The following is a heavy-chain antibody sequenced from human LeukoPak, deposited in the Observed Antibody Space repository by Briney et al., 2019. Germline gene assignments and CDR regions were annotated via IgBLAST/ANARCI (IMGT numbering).Heavy chain of an antibody. CDR2: ISYDGSNK. V-gene: IGHV3-30-3*01. J-gene: IGHJ4*02. CDR1: GFTFSSYA. CDR3: ARDRVGATDYFDY. Sequence: QPGGSLRLSCAASGFTFSSYAMHWVRQAPGKGLEWVAVISYDGSNKYYADSVKGRFTISRDNSKNTLYLQMNSLRAEDTAVYYCARDRVGATDYFDYWGQGTLVTVPP. D-gene: IGHD1-26*01.